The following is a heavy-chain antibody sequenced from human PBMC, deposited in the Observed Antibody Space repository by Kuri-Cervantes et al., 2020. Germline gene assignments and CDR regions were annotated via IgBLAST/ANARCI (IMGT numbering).Heavy chain of an antibody. CDR2: ISGSGGST. CDR3: AKDRAYDSSWYDS. Sequence: ETLSLTCAVYGGSFSGYYWSWVRQAPGEGLEWVSGISGSGGSTYYADSVKGRFTVSRDNSKNTLYVQMNSLRAEDTAVYYCAKDRAYDSSWYDSWGQGTLVTVSS. J-gene: IGHJ5*01. D-gene: IGHD3-22*01. V-gene: IGHV3-23*01. CDR1: GGSFSGYY.